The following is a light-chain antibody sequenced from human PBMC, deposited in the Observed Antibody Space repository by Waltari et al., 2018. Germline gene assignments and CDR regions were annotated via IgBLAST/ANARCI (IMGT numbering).Light chain of an antibody. CDR3: GTWDDSLNGPL. J-gene: IGLJ2*01. V-gene: IGLV1-44*01. CDR2: SNN. CDR1: SSNLGSNT. Sequence: QSLLTQAPSASGTPGQTVTISCSGSSSNLGSNTVTWYQHLPGTAPQLLIYSNNQRPAGVPARCEGSKSGTSASLAISGLQAEDEADYYCGTWDDSLNGPLVGGGTKVTVL.